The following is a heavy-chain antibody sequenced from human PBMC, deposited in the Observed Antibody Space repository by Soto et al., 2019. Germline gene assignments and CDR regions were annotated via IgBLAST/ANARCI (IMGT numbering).Heavy chain of an antibody. J-gene: IGHJ4*02. D-gene: IGHD6-13*01. CDR1: GGSISSGGYY. V-gene: IGHV4-31*03. CDR3: ARGHYSSTWSYFDY. Sequence: SETLSLTCTVSGGSISSGGYYWSWIRQHPGKGLEWIGYIYYSGSTYYKPSLESRVTISVDTSKNQFSLKLTSVTAADTAVYYCARGHYSSTWSYFDYWGQGTLVTVSS. CDR2: IYYSGST.